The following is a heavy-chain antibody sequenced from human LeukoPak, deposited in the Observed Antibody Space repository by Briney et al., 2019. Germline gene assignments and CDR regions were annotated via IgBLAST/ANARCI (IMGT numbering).Heavy chain of an antibody. Sequence: GGSLRLSCAASGFTFSSYSMNWVRQAPGKGLEWVSSISSASTYIYYADSVKGRFTISRDNAKNSLYLQMNSLRAEDTAMYYCARLVWDTTMADGDIDSWGQGTLVTVSS. CDR2: ISSASTYI. D-gene: IGHD5-18*01. J-gene: IGHJ4*02. CDR1: GFTFSSYS. CDR3: ARLVWDTTMADGDIDS. V-gene: IGHV3-21*01.